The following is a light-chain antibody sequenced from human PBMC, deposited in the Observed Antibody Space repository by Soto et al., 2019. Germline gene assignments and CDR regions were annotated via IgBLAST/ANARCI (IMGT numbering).Light chain of an antibody. J-gene: IGLJ1*01. CDR1: KSDIGVYDF. Sequence: QSVLTQPPSASGSPGQSVTISCTGTKSDIGVYDFVSWYQHHPGKAPRLIIYEVVQRPSGVPDRFSGSKSGNTAYLTISGLQVEDEAEYFCFSFTATSTHVFXTGTKVTVL. V-gene: IGLV2-8*01. CDR3: FSFTATSTHV. CDR2: EVV.